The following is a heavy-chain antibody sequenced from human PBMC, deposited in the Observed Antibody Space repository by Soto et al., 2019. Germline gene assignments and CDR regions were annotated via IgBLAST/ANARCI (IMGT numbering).Heavy chain of an antibody. CDR3: ARGKSGLPTGYYLALNWFDP. J-gene: IGHJ5*02. CDR2: ITQAGNT. V-gene: IGHV4-34*02. Sequence: QVLLQQWGAGLLKPSETLSLTCAVSGGSFSGFHWTWIRQPPGKGLEWIGDITQAGNTNYNVSLESRLNVSRDTSRDQYSLTVTCVTAADTAVYYCARGKSGLPTGYYLALNWFDPWGPGTQVIVSS. D-gene: IGHD5-12*01. CDR1: GGSFSGFH.